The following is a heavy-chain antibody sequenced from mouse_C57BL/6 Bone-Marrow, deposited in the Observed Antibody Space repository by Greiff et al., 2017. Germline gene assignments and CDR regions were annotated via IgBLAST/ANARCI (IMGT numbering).Heavy chain of an antibody. V-gene: IGHV1-59*01. D-gene: IGHD1-1*01. CDR1: GYTFTSYW. CDR3: ARSPLLLRPLYYYAMDY. Sequence: QVQLQQPGAELVRPGTSVKLSCKASGYTFTSYWMHWVKQRPGQGLEWIGVIDPSDSYTNYNQKFKGKATLTVDTSSSTAYMQLSSLTSEDSAVYYCARSPLLLRPLYYYAMDYWGQGTSVTVSS. CDR2: IDPSDSYT. J-gene: IGHJ4*01.